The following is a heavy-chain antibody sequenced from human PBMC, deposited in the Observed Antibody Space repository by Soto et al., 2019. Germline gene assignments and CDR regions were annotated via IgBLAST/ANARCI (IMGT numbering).Heavy chain of an antibody. J-gene: IGHJ4*03. V-gene: IGHV3-11*06. Sequence: LRLSCAASGFTFSDYYMSWIRQAPGKGLEWVSYIVSSSTYTNYADSVKGRFTISRDNAKNSLYLEMNSLRAEDTAVYYCARLRASTWYMGGFLDYWGLGTLVTVSS. CDR2: IVSSSTYT. CDR1: GFTFSDYY. CDR3: ARLRASTWYMGGFLDY. D-gene: IGHD6-13*01.